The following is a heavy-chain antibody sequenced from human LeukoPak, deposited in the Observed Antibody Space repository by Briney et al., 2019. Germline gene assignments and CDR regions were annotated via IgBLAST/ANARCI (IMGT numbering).Heavy chain of an antibody. CDR3: ARYYSGIVGATYDY. V-gene: IGHV1-18*01. J-gene: IGHJ4*02. CDR2: ISAYNGNT. Sequence: ASVKVSCKASGYTFTSYGISWVRQAPGQGLEGMGWISAYNGNTNYAQKLQGRLTMTTDTSTSTAYMELRSLRSDDTAVYYCARYYSGIVGATYDYWGQGTLVTVSS. CDR1: GYTFTSYG. D-gene: IGHD1-26*01.